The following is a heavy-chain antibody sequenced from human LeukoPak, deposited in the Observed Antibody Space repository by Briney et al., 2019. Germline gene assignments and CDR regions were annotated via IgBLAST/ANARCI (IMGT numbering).Heavy chain of an antibody. Sequence: SQTLSLTCTVSGGSISSGDYYWSWIRQPPGKGLEWIGYIYYSGSTYYNPSVKSRVTISVDTSKHQFSLKLSSVTAADTAVYYCARAERNAFDIWGQGTMVTVSS. CDR2: IYYSGST. D-gene: IGHD1-1*01. CDR1: GGSISSGDYY. CDR3: ARAERNAFDI. J-gene: IGHJ3*02. V-gene: IGHV4-30-4*08.